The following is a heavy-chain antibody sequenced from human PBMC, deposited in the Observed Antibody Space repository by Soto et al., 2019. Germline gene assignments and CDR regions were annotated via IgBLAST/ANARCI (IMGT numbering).Heavy chain of an antibody. J-gene: IGHJ4*02. CDR3: ATHPGGGGY. V-gene: IGHV3-53*01. Sequence: EVQLVESGGGLIQPGGSLRLSCAVSGFTVSNNYMSWVRQAPGKGLEGVSVIYSGGYTAYGDSVKGRFTISRDNSKNTIFLKSNGRDAAAPAVFSCATHPGGGGYWGQGTLVTVSS. CDR1: GFTVSNNY. CDR2: IYSGGYT. D-gene: IGHD3-10*01.